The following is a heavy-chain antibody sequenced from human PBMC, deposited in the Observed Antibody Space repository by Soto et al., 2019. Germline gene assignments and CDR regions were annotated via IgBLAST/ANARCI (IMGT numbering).Heavy chain of an antibody. CDR1: GFTFSSYG. V-gene: IGHV3-30*03. CDR3: ARDTIFGVASGPHYYMDV. D-gene: IGHD3-3*01. Sequence: GGSLRLSCAASGFTFSSYGMHWVRQAPGKGLEWVAVISYDGSNKYYADSVKGRFTISRDNSKNTLYLQMNSLRAEDTAVYYCARDTIFGVASGPHYYMDVWGKGTTVTVSS. CDR2: ISYDGSNK. J-gene: IGHJ6*03.